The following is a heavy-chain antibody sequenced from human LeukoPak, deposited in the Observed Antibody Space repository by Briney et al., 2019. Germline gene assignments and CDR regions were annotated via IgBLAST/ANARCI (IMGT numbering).Heavy chain of an antibody. J-gene: IGHJ4*02. D-gene: IGHD4-17*01. CDR1: GSSISSSSYY. CDR3: ARESYGDYPQGLGY. V-gene: IGHV4-39*02. CDR2: IYYSGST. Sequence: SETLSLTCTVSGSSISSSSYYWGWIRQPPGKELEWIGSIYYSGSTYYNPSLKSRVTISVDTSKNQFSLKLSSVTAADTAVYYCARESYGDYPQGLGYWGQGTLVTVSS.